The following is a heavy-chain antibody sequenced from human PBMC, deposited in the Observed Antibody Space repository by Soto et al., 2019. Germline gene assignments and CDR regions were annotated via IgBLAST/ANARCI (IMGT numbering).Heavy chain of an antibody. Sequence: GGSLRLSCAASEFTFTSYAMNWVRQAPGKGLEWVASISISGSSPYYADSVKGRFTISRDNSKKTLYLQMNSLRAEDTAVYYCAKAHLVATIPCMFDYWGQGTLVTVSS. CDR3: AKAHLVATIPCMFDY. CDR2: ISISGSSP. D-gene: IGHD5-12*01. V-gene: IGHV3-23*01. CDR1: EFTFTSYA. J-gene: IGHJ4*02.